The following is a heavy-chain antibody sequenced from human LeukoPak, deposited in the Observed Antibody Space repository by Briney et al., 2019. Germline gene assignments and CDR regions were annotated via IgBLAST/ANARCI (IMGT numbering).Heavy chain of an antibody. J-gene: IGHJ4*02. V-gene: IGHV4-31*03. Sequence: PSETLSLTCTVSGGSISSGGYYWSWIRQHPGKGLGGTGYIYYSGSTYYNPSLKSRVTISVDTSKNQFSLKLSSVTAADTAVYYCARMEHYYDSSGYYPDYWGQGTLVTVSS. D-gene: IGHD3-22*01. CDR2: IYYSGST. CDR1: GGSISSGGYY. CDR3: ARMEHYYDSSGYYPDY.